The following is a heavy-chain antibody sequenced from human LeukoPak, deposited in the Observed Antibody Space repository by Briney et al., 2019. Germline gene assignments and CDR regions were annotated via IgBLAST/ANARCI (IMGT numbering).Heavy chain of an antibody. D-gene: IGHD5-18*01. CDR1: GFTFRRSA. Sequence: GGSLRLSCAASGFTFRRSAMTWVRQVPGKGLEWVSTISGRGGDTDYADSVKGRFTISRDNSKNTLYLQMNSLRAEDTAVYYCAKRGYSYGYAFDYWGQGTLVTVSS. CDR2: ISGRGGDT. V-gene: IGHV3-23*01. CDR3: AKRGYSYGYAFDY. J-gene: IGHJ4*02.